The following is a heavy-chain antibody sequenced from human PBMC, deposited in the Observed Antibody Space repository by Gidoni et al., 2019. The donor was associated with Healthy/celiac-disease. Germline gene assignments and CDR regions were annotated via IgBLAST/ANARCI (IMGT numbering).Heavy chain of an antibody. D-gene: IGHD5-18*01. CDR3: TRQVSGYSPGYFDY. J-gene: IGHJ4*02. CDR2: IRSKAYGGTT. CDR1: GFTLGDYA. V-gene: IGHV3-49*03. Sequence: EVQLVESGGGLVQPGRSLRLSCTASGFTLGDYAMSWFRQAPGKGLEWVGFIRSKAYGGTTEYAASVKGRFTISRDDSKSIAYLQMNSLKTEDTAVYYCTRQVSGYSPGYFDYWGQGTLVTVSS.